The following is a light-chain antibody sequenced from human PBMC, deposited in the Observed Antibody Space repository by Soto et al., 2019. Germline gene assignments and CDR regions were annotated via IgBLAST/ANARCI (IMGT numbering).Light chain of an antibody. J-gene: IGLJ1*01. Sequence: QAVVTQPPSASGTPGQRVTISCSGSSSNIGSNYVYWYQQLPGTAPKLLIYRNNQRPSGVPDRFSGSKSGTSASLAISGLRSDDEADYYCAAWDDSLSGPVFGTGTKLTVL. CDR1: SSNIGSNY. V-gene: IGLV1-47*01. CDR3: AAWDDSLSGPV. CDR2: RNN.